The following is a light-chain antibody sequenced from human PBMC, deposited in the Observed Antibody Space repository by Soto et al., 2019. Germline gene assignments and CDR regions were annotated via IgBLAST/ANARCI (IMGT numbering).Light chain of an antibody. CDR2: GAS. J-gene: IGKJ1*01. CDR3: QQYGSSRT. V-gene: IGKV3-20*01. CDR1: QSVSSSY. Sequence: SVLTQSPGTLSLSPRERATLPCRASQSVSSSYLAWYQQKPGQAPRLLIYGASSRATGIPDRFSGSGSGTDFTLTISRLEPEDFAVYYCQQYGSSRTFGQGTKVDIK.